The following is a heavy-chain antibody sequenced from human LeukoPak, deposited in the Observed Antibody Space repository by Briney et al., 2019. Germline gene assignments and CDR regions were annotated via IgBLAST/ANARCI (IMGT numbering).Heavy chain of an antibody. CDR1: GFTFSDSS. D-gene: IGHD2-2*01. V-gene: IGHV3-73*01. J-gene: IGHJ6*03. Sequence: GGSLRLSCAASGFTFSDSSIHWVRQASGKGLEWVGRIRSKANNYATAYAASVKGRFTISRDDSKNTAFLQMNSLKTEDTAIYYCTRQAMDCSSTSCHFYYYYIDVWGKGTTVTVSS. CDR2: IRSKANNYAT. CDR3: TRQAMDCSSTSCHFYYYYIDV.